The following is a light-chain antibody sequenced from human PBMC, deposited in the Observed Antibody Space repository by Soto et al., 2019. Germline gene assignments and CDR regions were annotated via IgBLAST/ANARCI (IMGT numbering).Light chain of an antibody. Sequence: EIVMTQSPGTLSVSPGERATLSCRVSQSVGSNLAWYQQKAGQAPRLLIYGASTRATGIPVRFTGSGSGTEFTLTISSLQSEDFAVYYCQHYRNWPPWTFGRGTKVEIK. J-gene: IGKJ1*01. V-gene: IGKV3-15*01. CDR1: QSVGSN. CDR3: QHYRNWPPWT. CDR2: GAS.